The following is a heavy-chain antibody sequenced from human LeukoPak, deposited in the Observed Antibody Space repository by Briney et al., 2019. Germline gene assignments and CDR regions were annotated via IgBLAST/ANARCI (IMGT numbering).Heavy chain of an antibody. CDR2: IYSGDST. CDR3: ARDLSLLGFDY. CDR1: GFTVSSNY. Sequence: GGSLRLSCAAFGFTVSSNYMSWVRQAPGKGLEWVSVIYSGDSTYYADSVKGRFTISRDNSKNTPYLQMNSLRAEDTAVYYCARDLSLLGFDYWGQGTLVTVSS. J-gene: IGHJ4*02. D-gene: IGHD7-27*01. V-gene: IGHV3-66*01.